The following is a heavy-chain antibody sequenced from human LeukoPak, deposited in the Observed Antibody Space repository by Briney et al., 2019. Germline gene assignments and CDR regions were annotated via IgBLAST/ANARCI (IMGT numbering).Heavy chain of an antibody. D-gene: IGHD6-13*01. Sequence: PSETLSLTCTVYGGSISSYYWSWIRQPPGKGLEWNGHIYYSESTNSNPSRKSRVTISVDTSKNQFSLKLSTVTAADTAVYYCASGGSSSWPYYYYYYMDVWGKGTTVTVSS. CDR3: ASGGSSSWPYYYYYYMDV. CDR1: GGSISSYY. CDR2: IYYSEST. V-gene: IGHV4-59*12. J-gene: IGHJ6*03.